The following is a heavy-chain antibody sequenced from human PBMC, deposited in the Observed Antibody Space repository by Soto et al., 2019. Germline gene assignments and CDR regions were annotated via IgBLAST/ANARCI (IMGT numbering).Heavy chain of an antibody. D-gene: IGHD6-6*01. Sequence: PGGSLRLSCAASGFTFSSYGMHWVRQAPGKGLEWVAVISYDGSNKYYADSVKGRFTISRDNSKNTLYLQMNNLRAEDTAVYYCAKDGGGEARPSDFDIWGQGTMVTVSS. J-gene: IGHJ3*02. CDR2: ISYDGSNK. CDR1: GFTFSSYG. V-gene: IGHV3-30*18. CDR3: AKDGGGEARPSDFDI.